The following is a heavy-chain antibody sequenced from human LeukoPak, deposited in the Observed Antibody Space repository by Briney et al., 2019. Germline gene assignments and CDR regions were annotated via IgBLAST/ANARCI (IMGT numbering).Heavy chain of an antibody. V-gene: IGHV3-23*01. D-gene: IGHD3-10*02. CDR2: ISASAAMT. Sequence: PGGSLRFSCEASGSTFNNYVMTWVRQAPGKGLEWVSSISASAAMTYYADSVKGRFTVSRDNSNNRLYLQMSGLTAADTAVYYCARHLANVRWGVNPRWFDPWGQGTLVTVSS. CDR3: ARHLANVRWGVNPRWFDP. CDR1: GSTFNNYV. J-gene: IGHJ5*02.